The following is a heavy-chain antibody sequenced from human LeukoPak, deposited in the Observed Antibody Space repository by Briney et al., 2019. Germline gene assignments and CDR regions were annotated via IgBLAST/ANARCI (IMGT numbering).Heavy chain of an antibody. Sequence: ASVKVSCTASGYTFTGYYMHWVRQAPGQGLEWMGWINHNSAGTNYAQKFQGRVTMTRDTSMSTAYMELSRLRADDMAVYYCARATYYYGSGSDYWGQGSLATVSS. D-gene: IGHD3-10*01. CDR3: ARATYYYGSGSDY. CDR1: GYTFTGYY. CDR2: INHNSAGT. V-gene: IGHV1-2*02. J-gene: IGHJ4*02.